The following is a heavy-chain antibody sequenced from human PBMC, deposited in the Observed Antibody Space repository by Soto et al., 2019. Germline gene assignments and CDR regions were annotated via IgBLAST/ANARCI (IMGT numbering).Heavy chain of an antibody. CDR3: ARDKSYSSGWYSSYYYYYMDV. Sequence: ASVKVSCKASGYTFTSYGISWLRQAPGQGLEWMGWISAYNGNTNYAQKLQGRVTMTTDTSTSTAYMELRSLRSDDTAVYYCARDKSYSSGWYSSYYYYYMDVWGKGTTVTVSS. V-gene: IGHV1-18*01. CDR1: GYTFTSYG. D-gene: IGHD6-19*01. J-gene: IGHJ6*03. CDR2: ISAYNGNT.